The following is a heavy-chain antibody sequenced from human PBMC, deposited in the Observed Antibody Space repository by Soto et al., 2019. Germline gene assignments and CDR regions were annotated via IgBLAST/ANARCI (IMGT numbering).Heavy chain of an antibody. CDR1: GYTFTSYD. V-gene: IGHV1-8*01. D-gene: IGHD3-10*01. CDR2: MNPNSGNT. Sequence: ASVKVSCKASGYTFTSYDINWVRQATGQGLEWMGWMNPNSGNTGYAQKFQGRVTITADESTSTAYMELSSLRSEDTAVYYCARVSRGVIIISYYYYGMDVWGQGTTVTVSS. CDR3: ARVSRGVIIISYYYYGMDV. J-gene: IGHJ6*02.